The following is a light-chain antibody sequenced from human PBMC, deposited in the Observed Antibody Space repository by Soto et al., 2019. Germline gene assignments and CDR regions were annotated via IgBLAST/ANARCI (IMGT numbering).Light chain of an antibody. J-gene: IGKJ2*03. CDR1: QSVTSTY. CDR2: GAS. Sequence: EFVLTQSPGTLSLSPGERAILSCRASQSVTSTYIAWYQQKPGQAPRLLIYGASRRATCIPDRFSCSGSGTDFTLTISRLEAEDFAVYCCHYYGSSPPTSFGQGTKLEIK. CDR3: HYYGSSPPTS. V-gene: IGKV3-20*01.